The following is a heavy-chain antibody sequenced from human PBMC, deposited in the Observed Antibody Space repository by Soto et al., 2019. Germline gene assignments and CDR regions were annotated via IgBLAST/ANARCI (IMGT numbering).Heavy chain of an antibody. CDR3: ARPYCSGGSCYNGFDP. D-gene: IGHD2-15*01. J-gene: IGHJ5*02. V-gene: IGHV3-7*03. CDR2: IKQEGSQK. Sequence: EVQLVESGGGLVQPGGSLTVSCAASGFTFRTYWMSWVRQAPGKGLEWVANIKQEGSQKYYVDSVKGRFTIYRDNAKNSLYLQMNSLSAEDTAIYYCARPYCSGGSCYNGFDPWGQGTLVTVSS. CDR1: GFTFRTYW.